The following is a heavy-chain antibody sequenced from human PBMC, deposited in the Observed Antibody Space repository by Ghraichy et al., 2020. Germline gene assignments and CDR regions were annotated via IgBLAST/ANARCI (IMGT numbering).Heavy chain of an antibody. Sequence: ESLNISCTVSGGSISSSSYYWGWIRQPPGKGLEWIGSIYYSGSTYYNPSLKSRVTISVDTSKNQFSLKLSSVTAADTAVYYCARLTYYYDSSGYGGHGWYFDLWGRGTLVTVSS. V-gene: IGHV4-39*01. CDR3: ARLTYYYDSSGYGGHGWYFDL. D-gene: IGHD3-22*01. CDR2: IYYSGST. J-gene: IGHJ2*01. CDR1: GGSISSSSYY.